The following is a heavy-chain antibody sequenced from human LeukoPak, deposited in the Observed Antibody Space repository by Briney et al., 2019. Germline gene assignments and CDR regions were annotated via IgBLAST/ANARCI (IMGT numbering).Heavy chain of an antibody. V-gene: IGHV3-21*01. CDR2: ISSTSTYI. CDR1: GFTFSSYS. D-gene: IGHD3-10*01. CDR3: AKGVYYGSGSYDD. J-gene: IGHJ4*02. Sequence: GGSLRLSCAASGFTFSSYSMTWVRQAPGKGLEWVSSISSTSTYIYYADSVKGRFTISRDNAQNSLFLQMNSLRAEDTALYYCAKGVYYGSGSYDDWGQGTLVTVSS.